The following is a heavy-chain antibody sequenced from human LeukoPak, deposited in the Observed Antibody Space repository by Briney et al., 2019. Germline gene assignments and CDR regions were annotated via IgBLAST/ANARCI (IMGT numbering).Heavy chain of an antibody. CDR2: ISGSGGST. CDR3: AKAGLYYYDSSGYSVPFDY. J-gene: IGHJ4*02. V-gene: IGHV3-23*01. CDR1: GFTFSSYA. Sequence: PGGSLRLSCAASGFTFSSYAMSWVRQAPGKGLEWVSAISGSGGSTYYADSVKGRFTISRDNSKNTLYLQVNSLRAEDTAVYYCAKAGLYYYDSSGYSVPFDYWGQGTLVTVSS. D-gene: IGHD3-22*01.